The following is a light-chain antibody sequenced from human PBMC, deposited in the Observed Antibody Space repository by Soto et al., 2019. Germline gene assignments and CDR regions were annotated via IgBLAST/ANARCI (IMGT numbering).Light chain of an antibody. V-gene: IGKV1-5*01. Sequence: DIQMTQSPSTLSASVGDRVTITCRASQSISSWLAWYQQKPGKAPKLLIYDASSLESGVPSRFSGSGSGTEFTLTIISLQPDDFATYYCQQYNSYSPTFGQGTNVEIK. CDR2: DAS. J-gene: IGKJ1*01. CDR3: QQYNSYSPT. CDR1: QSISSW.